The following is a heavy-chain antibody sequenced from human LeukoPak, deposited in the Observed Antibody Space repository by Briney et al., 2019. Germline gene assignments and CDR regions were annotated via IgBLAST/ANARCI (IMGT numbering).Heavy chain of an antibody. CDR1: GGSVSSGSYY. V-gene: IGHV4-61*01. J-gene: IGHJ6*04. CDR2: IYYGGST. Sequence: SETLSLTCTVSGGSVSSGSYYWSWIRQPPGKGLEWIGYIYYGGSTNYNPSLKSRVTISVDTSKNQFSLKLSSVTAADTAVYYCARALPGMDVWGKGTTVTVSS. CDR3: ARALPGMDV.